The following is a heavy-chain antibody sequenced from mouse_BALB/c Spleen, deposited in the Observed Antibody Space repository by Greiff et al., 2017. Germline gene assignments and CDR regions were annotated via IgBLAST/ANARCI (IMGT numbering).Heavy chain of an antibody. Sequence: VKLMESGPGLVAPSQSLSITCTVSGFSLTSYDISWIRQPPGKGLEWLGVIWTGGGTNYTSAFMSRLSISKDNSKSQVFLKMNSLQTDDTAIYYCVRDGGYDAVFDYWGQGTTLTVSS. CDR2: IWTGGGT. CDR3: VRDGGYDAVFDY. J-gene: IGHJ2*01. V-gene: IGHV2-9-2*01. CDR1: GFSLTSYD. D-gene: IGHD2-14*01.